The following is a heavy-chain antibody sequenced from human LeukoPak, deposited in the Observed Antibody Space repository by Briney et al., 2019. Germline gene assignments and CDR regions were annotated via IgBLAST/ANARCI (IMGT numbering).Heavy chain of an antibody. V-gene: IGHV4-59*01. CDR1: GGSISSYY. CDR3: ARGIVAAAATPWFDP. CDR2: IYYSGST. Sequence: PSETLSLTCTVSGGSISSYYWSCIRQPPGKGLEWIGYIYYSGSTNYNPSLKSRVTISVDTSKNQFSLKLSSVTAADTAVYYCARGIVAAAATPWFDPWGQGTLVTVSS. J-gene: IGHJ5*02. D-gene: IGHD6-13*01.